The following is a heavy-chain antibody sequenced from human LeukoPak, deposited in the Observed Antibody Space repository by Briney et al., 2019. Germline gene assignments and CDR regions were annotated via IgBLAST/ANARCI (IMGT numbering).Heavy chain of an antibody. Sequence: GASVKVSCKASGGTFSSYAISWVRQAPGQGLEWMGRIIPILGIANYAQKFQGRVTITADKSTSTAYMELSSLRSVDTAVYYCARDPDRFDPWGQGTLVTVSS. CDR2: IIPILGIA. V-gene: IGHV1-69*04. CDR3: ARDPDRFDP. J-gene: IGHJ5*02. CDR1: GGTFSSYA.